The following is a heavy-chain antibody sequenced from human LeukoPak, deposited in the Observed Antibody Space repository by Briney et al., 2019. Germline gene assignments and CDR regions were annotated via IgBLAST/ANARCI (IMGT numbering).Heavy chain of an antibody. CDR3: ARGGGRYGGDFDY. J-gene: IGHJ4*02. D-gene: IGHD3-16*01. CDR1: GGSISSYY. CDR2: IYYSGST. Sequence: SETLSLTCTVSGGSISSYYWSWIRQPPGKALEWIGYIYYSGSTNYNPSLKSRVTISVDTSKNQFSLKLSSVTAADTAVYYCARGGGRYGGDFDYWGQGTLVTVSS. V-gene: IGHV4-59*01.